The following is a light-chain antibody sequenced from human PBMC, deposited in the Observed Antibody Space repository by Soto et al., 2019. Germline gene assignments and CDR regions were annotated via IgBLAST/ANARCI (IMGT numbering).Light chain of an antibody. CDR1: SADVSTSNF. CDR3: ASYRSGPLYV. V-gene: IGLV2-18*02. CDR2: DFT. Sequence: QSALTQPPSASGSPGQSVTISCTGISADVSTSNFVSWYQHHPGKGPRLILYDFTHRPSGISDRFSGSKSGDTASLTISGLRAEDEADYYCASYRSGPLYVFGTGTMVTVL. J-gene: IGLJ1*01.